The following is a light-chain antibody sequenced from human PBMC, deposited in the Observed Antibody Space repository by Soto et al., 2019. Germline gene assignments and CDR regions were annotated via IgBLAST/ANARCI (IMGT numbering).Light chain of an antibody. CDR3: AAWDDTLRARV. CDR2: SDD. J-gene: IGLJ2*01. V-gene: IGLV1-44*01. Sequence: QSVLTQPPSASGTPGPRVTISCSGSSSNIGRNTVSWYQQVPGTAPKSLIYSDDQRPSGVPDRISGSRSGTSASLAISGLQSGDEAEYYCAAWDDTLRARVFGGGTKLTVL. CDR1: SSNIGRNT.